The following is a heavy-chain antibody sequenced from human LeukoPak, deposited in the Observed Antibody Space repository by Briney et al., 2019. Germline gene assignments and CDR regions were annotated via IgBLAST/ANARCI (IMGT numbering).Heavy chain of an antibody. J-gene: IGHJ6*02. D-gene: IGHD2-21*02. CDR2: ISWNSGSI. Sequence: GGPLRLSCAASGFTFDDYAMHWVRQAPGKGLEWVSGISWNSGSIGYADSVKGRFTISRDNAKNSLYLQMNSLRAEDTALYYCAKDIVVVTATPGYYGMDVWGQGTTVTVSS. CDR3: AKDIVVVTATPGYYGMDV. V-gene: IGHV3-9*01. CDR1: GFTFDDYA.